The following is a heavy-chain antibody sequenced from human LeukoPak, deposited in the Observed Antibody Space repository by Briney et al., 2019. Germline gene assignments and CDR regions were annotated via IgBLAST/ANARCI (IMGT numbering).Heavy chain of an antibody. J-gene: IGHJ4*02. CDR2: ISSSSSYI. D-gene: IGHD1-26*01. CDR3: ARDRSGSYSSYFDY. Sequence: PGGSLRLSCAASGFTFSSYSMNWVRQAPGKGLEWVSSISSSSSYIYYADSVKGRFTISRDNAKNSLYLQMNSLRAEDTAVYYCARDRSGSYSSYFDYWGQGTLVTVSS. CDR1: GFTFSSYS. V-gene: IGHV3-21*01.